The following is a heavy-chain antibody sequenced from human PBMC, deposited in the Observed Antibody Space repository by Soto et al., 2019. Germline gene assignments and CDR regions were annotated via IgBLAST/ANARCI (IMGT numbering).Heavy chain of an antibody. D-gene: IGHD1-1*01. CDR1: GGSINNYY. CDR3: ARCNEGMDV. Sequence: QVQLQESGPGLVKPSETLSLTCTVSGGSINNYYWVWMRQSPGKGLEWIGYIYYSGHTDYNRSLQSRVTISVDTTKNQFSLKLDSVTAADTAVYYCARCNEGMDVWGKGTTVTVSS. V-gene: IGHV4-59*01. J-gene: IGHJ6*03. CDR2: IYYSGHT.